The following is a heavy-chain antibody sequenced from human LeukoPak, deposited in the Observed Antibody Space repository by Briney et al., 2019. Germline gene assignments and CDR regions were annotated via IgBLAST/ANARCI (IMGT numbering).Heavy chain of an antibody. V-gene: IGHV3-30*02. J-gene: IGHJ4*02. D-gene: IGHD3-16*02. CDR1: GFTFSSYG. CDR3: AKDQYYDYVWGSYPTDY. CDR2: IRYDGSNK. Sequence: GGSLRLSCAASGFTFSSYGMHWVRQAPGKGLEWVAFIRYDGSNKYYADSVKGRFTISRDNSKNTLYLQMNSLRAEDTAVYYCAKDQYYDYVWGSYPTDYWGQGTLVTVSS.